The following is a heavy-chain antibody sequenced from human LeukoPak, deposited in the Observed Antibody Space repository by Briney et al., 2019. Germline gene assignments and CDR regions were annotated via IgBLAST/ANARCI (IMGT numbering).Heavy chain of an antibody. J-gene: IGHJ1*01. V-gene: IGHV3-30*04. D-gene: IGHD2-15*01. Sequence: PGRSLRLSCAASGFTFSSYAMHWVRQAPGKGLEWVAVMSYDGSNKYYADSVKGRFTISRDNSKNTLYLQMNSLRAEDTAVYYCARALGQRYCSGGSCPPAQHWGQGTLVTVSS. CDR2: MSYDGSNK. CDR1: GFTFSSYA. CDR3: ARALGQRYCSGGSCPPAQH.